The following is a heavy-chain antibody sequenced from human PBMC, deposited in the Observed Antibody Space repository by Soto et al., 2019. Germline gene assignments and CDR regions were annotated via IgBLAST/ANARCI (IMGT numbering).Heavy chain of an antibody. CDR2: IYYSGST. J-gene: IGHJ4*02. D-gene: IGHD2-8*01. V-gene: IGHV4-30-4*01. CDR3: ARGYCTNGVCYTVDYFDY. Sequence: SETLSLTCTVSGGSISSGDYYWSWIRQPPGKGLEWIGYIYYSGSTYYNPPLKSRVTISVDTSKNQFSLKLSSVTAADTAVYYCARGYCTNGVCYTVDYFDYWGQGTLVTVSS. CDR1: GGSISSGDYY.